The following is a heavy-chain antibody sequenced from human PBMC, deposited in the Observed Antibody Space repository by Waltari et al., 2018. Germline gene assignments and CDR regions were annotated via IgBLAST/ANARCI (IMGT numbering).Heavy chain of an antibody. CDR1: GFSFSAYW. D-gene: IGHD2-8*01. CDR2: LKQDVSEI. V-gene: IGHV3-7*02. J-gene: IGHJ5*02. CDR3: VRTCSHGGCELGWFDP. Sequence: EVQLVESGGGLVQPGGSLRLSCAASGFSFSAYWMSWVRQAPWKGLVLGASLKQDVSEIFSVDSVKGRFTISRDNAKNSLFLEMSSLRAEDTAVYYCVRTCSHGGCELGWFDPWGQGTLVTVSS.